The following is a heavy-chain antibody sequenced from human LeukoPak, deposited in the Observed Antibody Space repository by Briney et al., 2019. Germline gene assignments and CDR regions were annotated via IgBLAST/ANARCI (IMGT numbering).Heavy chain of an antibody. D-gene: IGHD1-26*01. J-gene: IGHJ4*02. V-gene: IGHV1-2*02. CDR1: GYTFTGYY. Sequence: ASVKVSCKASGYTFTGYYIHWVRQAPGQGLAWMGWINRNSGDANYAQKFQGRVTMTRDTSISTAYMELSRLRSDDTAVYYCARDGGQVGATEPFDYWGQGTLVTVSS. CDR2: INRNSGDA. CDR3: ARDGGQVGATEPFDY.